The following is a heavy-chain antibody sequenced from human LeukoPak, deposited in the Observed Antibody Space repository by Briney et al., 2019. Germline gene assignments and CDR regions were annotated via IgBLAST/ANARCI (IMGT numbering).Heavy chain of an antibody. V-gene: IGHV3-23*01. CDR1: EFTFSSYA. CDR2: ISGSGGST. J-gene: IGHJ6*03. CDR3: AKAGRGSGNYYYYYYMDV. D-gene: IGHD3-10*01. Sequence: GGSLRLSCAASEFTFSSYAMSWVRQAPGKGLEWVSAISGSGGSTYYADSVKGRFTISRDNSKNTLYLQMNSLRAEDTAVYYCAKAGRGSGNYYYYYYMDVWGKGTTVTVSS.